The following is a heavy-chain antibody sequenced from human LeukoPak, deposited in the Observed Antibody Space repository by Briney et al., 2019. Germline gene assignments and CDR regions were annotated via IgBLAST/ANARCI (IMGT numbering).Heavy chain of an antibody. V-gene: IGHV3-30-3*01. CDR3: ARDHPKGYCTNGVCYTPIY. D-gene: IGHD2-8*01. CDR1: GFTFSSYA. Sequence: GGSLRLSCAASGFTFSSYAMHWVRQAPGKGLEWVAVISYDGSNKYYADSVKGRFTISGDNSKNTLYLQMNSLRAEDTAVYYCARDHPKGYCTNGVCYTPIYWGQGTLVTVSS. CDR2: ISYDGSNK. J-gene: IGHJ4*02.